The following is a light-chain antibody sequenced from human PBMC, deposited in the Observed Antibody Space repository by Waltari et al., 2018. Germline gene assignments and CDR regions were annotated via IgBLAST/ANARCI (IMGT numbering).Light chain of an antibody. CDR2: SAT. CDR1: TGAVTSDYY. Sequence: QTVVTQEPSLTVSPGGTVTLTCGSSTGAVTSDYYPNWIQQKPGQAPRALIYSATNKHSCTTARFSGSLLGGKAALTVSGAQPEDEAEYHCLLHCAGPWVFGGGTKLTVL. CDR3: LLHCAGPWV. V-gene: IGLV7-43*01. J-gene: IGLJ3*02.